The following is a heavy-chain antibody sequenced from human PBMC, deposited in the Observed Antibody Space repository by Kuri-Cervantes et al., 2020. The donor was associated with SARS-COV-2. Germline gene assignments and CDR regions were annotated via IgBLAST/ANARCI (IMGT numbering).Heavy chain of an antibody. V-gene: IGHV3-30*02. CDR3: ARVDPTMTPDY. D-gene: IGHD3-22*01. Sequence: GESLKISCAASGFTFSSYGMHWVRQAPGKGLEWVAFIRYDGSNKYYADSVKGRFTISRDNSKNTLYLQVNSLRAEDTAVYYCARVDPTMTPDYWGQGTLVTVSS. J-gene: IGHJ4*02. CDR2: IRYDGSNK. CDR1: GFTFSSYG.